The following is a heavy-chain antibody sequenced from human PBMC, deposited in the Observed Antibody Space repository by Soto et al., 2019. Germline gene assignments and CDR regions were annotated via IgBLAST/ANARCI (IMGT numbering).Heavy chain of an antibody. CDR3: AKDEYYYSRSGYYIFDY. V-gene: IGHV3-30*18. CDR2: ISHDGTNK. CDR1: GFTFSAYG. J-gene: IGHJ4*02. D-gene: IGHD3-22*01. Sequence: QAQLVESGGGVVQPGGSLRLSCAVSGFTFSAYGMHWVRQAPGKGLEWVAAISHDGTNKNYGDSVKGRFTISRDNPKNTLYLQMNSLRPEDTALYYCAKDEYYYSRSGYYIFDYWGQGTLVTVSS.